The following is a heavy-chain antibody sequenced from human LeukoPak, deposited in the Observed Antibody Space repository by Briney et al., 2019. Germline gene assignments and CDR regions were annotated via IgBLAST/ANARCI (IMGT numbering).Heavy chain of an antibody. CDR3: ARYPLLTGDLWYFDY. J-gene: IGHJ4*02. V-gene: IGHV4-39*01. D-gene: IGHD7-27*01. CDR2: MYYSGTT. CDR1: GDSISSSSYY. Sequence: SETLSLTCTVSGDSISSSSYYWGWIRQPPGKGLEWIGSMYYSGTTYYNPSLKSRVTISVDTSKNQLSLKLSSVTAADTAVYYCARYPLLTGDLWYFDYWGQGTLVTVSS.